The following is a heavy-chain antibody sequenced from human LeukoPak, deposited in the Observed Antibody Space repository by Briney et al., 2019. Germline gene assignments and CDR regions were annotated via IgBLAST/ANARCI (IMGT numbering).Heavy chain of an antibody. J-gene: IGHJ5*02. Sequence: PSETLSLTCAVYGGSFSGYYWSWIRQPPGKELEWIGEINHSGSTNYNPSLKSRVTISVDTSKNQFSLKLSSVTAADTAVYYCARKTMIVVVNWFDPWGQGTLVTVSS. CDR2: INHSGST. CDR1: GGSFSGYY. D-gene: IGHD3-22*01. CDR3: ARKTMIVVVNWFDP. V-gene: IGHV4-34*01.